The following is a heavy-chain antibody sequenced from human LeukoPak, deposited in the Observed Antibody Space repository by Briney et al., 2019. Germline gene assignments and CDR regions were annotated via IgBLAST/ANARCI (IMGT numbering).Heavy chain of an antibody. CDR1: GFTFSDYS. J-gene: IGHJ4*02. V-gene: IGHV3-30*02. Sequence: GGSLRLSCAASGFTFSDYSMHWVRQAPGKGLNWVAFIRYDGNNKYYADSVKGRFTISRDNSKNMLYLEMNSLSTEDTAVYYCAKDYNRAYYYGSGFDYWGQGTLVTVSS. CDR3: AKDYNRAYYYGSGFDY. D-gene: IGHD3-10*01. CDR2: IRYDGNNK.